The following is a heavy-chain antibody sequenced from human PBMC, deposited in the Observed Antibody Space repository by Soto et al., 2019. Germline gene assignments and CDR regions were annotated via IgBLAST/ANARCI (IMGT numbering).Heavy chain of an antibody. CDR3: ASTAQSYYYCMDV. V-gene: IGHV5-10-1*01. CDR2: IDPSDSYT. J-gene: IGHJ6*02. CDR1: GYSFTSYW. Sequence: PXEYLKISCRGSGYSFTSYWLSWVRQIPGKGLEWMGRIDPSDSYTNYSPSFQGHVTISAAKSISTAYLQWSSLKASDTAMYYCASTAQSYYYCMDVWGQGTMVTVSS.